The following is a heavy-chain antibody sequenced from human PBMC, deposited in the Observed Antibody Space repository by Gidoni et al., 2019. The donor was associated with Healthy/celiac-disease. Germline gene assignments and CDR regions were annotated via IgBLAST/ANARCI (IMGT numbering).Heavy chain of an antibody. CDR2: MRGSVGST. CDR3: AKDTYSSSWYGLNWFDP. D-gene: IGHD6-13*01. CDR1: GFLFSSYA. V-gene: IGHV3-23*01. J-gene: IGHJ5*02. Sequence: VQLLESGGGLVQPGGSLRLSCAASGFLFSSYAMSWVRQAPGNGLELVSAMRGSVGSTYHADSVKGRFTISRDNSKNTLYLQMNSLRAEDTAVYYCAKDTYSSSWYGLNWFDPWGQGTLVTVSS.